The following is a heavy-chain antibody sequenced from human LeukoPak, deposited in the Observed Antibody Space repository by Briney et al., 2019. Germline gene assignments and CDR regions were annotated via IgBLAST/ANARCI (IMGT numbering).Heavy chain of an antibody. CDR1: GYTFTSYY. D-gene: IGHD3-16*02. CDR3: ATHRSDYVWGSYRFAFDY. V-gene: IGHV1-46*01. CDR2: INPSGGST. J-gene: IGHJ4*02. Sequence: ASVNVSCKASGYTFTSYYMHWVRQAPGHGLEWMGIINPSGGSTSYAQKFQGRVTMTRDTSTSTVYMELSSLRSEDTAVYYCATHRSDYVWGSYRFAFDYWGQGTLVTVSS.